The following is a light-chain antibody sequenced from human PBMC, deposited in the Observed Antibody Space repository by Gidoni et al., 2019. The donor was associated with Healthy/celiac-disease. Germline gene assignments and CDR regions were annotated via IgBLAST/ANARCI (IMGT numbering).Light chain of an antibody. Sequence: GEGATLSCTSSQSITNNLAWYQQKPGQPPRLLIFDASTRATGVPARFSASGSGTDFTLTISSLDLEDFAIYYCQQRSNWPRGTFGGGTKLEIK. J-gene: IGKJ4*01. V-gene: IGKV3-11*01. CDR1: QSITNN. CDR3: QQRSNWPRGT. CDR2: DAS.